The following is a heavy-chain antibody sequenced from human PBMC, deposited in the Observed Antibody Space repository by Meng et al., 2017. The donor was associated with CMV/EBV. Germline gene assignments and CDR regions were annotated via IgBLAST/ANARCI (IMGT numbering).Heavy chain of an antibody. CDR1: GFTFSSYS. V-gene: IGHV3-48*04. CDR2: ISSSSSTI. D-gene: IGHD6-19*01. Sequence: GGSLRLSCAASGFTFSSYSMNWVRQAPGKGLEWVSYISSSSSTIYYAESVKGRFTISRDNAKNSLYLKMNSLRAEDTAVYYCARAVAGTAGDSDYWGQGTLVTVSS. J-gene: IGHJ4*02. CDR3: ARAVAGTAGDSDY.